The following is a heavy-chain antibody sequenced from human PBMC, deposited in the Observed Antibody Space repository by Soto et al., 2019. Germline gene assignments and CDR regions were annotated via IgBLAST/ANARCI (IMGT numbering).Heavy chain of an antibody. CDR3: ARDXWTVTLYYYYGMDV. Sequence: ASVKVSCKASGYTFTSYYMHWVRQAPGQGLEWMGIINPSGGSTSYAQKFQGRVTMTRDTSTSTVYMELSSLRSEDTAVYYCARDXWTVTLYYYYGMDVWGQGTTVTVSS. CDR2: INPSGGST. V-gene: IGHV1-46*03. CDR1: GYTFTSYY. D-gene: IGHD4-17*01. J-gene: IGHJ6*02.